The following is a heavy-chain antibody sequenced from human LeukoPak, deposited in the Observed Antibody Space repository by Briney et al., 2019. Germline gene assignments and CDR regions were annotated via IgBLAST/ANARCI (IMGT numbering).Heavy chain of an antibody. D-gene: IGHD3-10*01. CDR1: GYSISSGYY. Sequence: PSETLSLTCTVSGYSISSGYYWGWIRQPPGKGLEWIGSIYHSWSTYYNPPLKSRVTISVDTSKNHFSLQLSSVPAPAPAVYYCARDPVWFGELLIDYWGQGSLVSVCS. J-gene: IGHJ4*02. CDR2: IYHSWST. CDR3: ARDPVWFGELLIDY. V-gene: IGHV4-38-2*02.